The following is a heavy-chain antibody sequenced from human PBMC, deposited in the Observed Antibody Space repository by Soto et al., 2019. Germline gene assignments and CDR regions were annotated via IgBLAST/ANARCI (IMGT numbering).Heavy chain of an antibody. CDR3: ARIQLRPDYYYYGMDV. V-gene: IGHV5-10-1*01. J-gene: IGHJ6*02. CDR2: IDPSDSYT. Sequence: GASVKVSCKASGYTFTSYYMHWVRQAPGQGLEWMGRIDPSDSYTNYSPSFQGHVTISADKSISTAYLQWSSLKASDTAMYYCARIQLRPDYYYYGMDVWGQGTTVTVSS. CDR1: GYTFTSYY. D-gene: IGHD5-18*01.